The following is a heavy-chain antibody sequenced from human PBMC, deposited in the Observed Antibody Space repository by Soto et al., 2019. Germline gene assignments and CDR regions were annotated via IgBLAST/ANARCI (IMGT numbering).Heavy chain of an antibody. CDR3: ARGRKGGSSPWFDP. V-gene: IGHV1-2*04. CDR2: INPNSGGT. J-gene: IGHJ5*02. D-gene: IGHD6-6*01. Sequence: GASVKVSCKASGYTFTGYYMHWVRQAPGQGLEWMGWINPNSGGTNYAQKFQGWVTMTRDTSISTAYMELSRLRSDDTAVYYCARGRKGGSSPWFDPWGQGTLVTVSS. CDR1: GYTFTGYY.